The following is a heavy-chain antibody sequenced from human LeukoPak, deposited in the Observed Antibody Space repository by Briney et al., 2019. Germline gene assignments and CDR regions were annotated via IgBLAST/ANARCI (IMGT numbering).Heavy chain of an antibody. CDR3: ARGIPNSGYDY. V-gene: IGHV1-69*05. CDR2: IIPIFGTA. J-gene: IGHJ4*02. Sequence: ASVKVPCKASGGTFSSYAISWVRQAPGQGLEWMGRIIPIFGTANYAQKFQGRVTITTDESTSTAYMELSSLRSEDTAVYYCARGIPNSGYDYWGQGTLVTVSS. D-gene: IGHD5-12*01. CDR1: GGTFSSYA.